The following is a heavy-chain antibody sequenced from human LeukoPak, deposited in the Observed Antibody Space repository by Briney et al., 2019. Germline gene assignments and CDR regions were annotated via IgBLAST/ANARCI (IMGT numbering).Heavy chain of an antibody. Sequence: GGSLRLSCAASGFTFSSYGMHWVRQAPGKGLEWVSFIQYDGSNKYYADSVKGRFTISRDSSKNTVYLQMNSLRTEDTAVYYCARFLTMVRAYDYWGQGTLVTVSS. CDR3: ARFLTMVRAYDY. D-gene: IGHD3-10*01. CDR1: GFTFSSYG. V-gene: IGHV3-30*02. J-gene: IGHJ4*02. CDR2: IQYDGSNK.